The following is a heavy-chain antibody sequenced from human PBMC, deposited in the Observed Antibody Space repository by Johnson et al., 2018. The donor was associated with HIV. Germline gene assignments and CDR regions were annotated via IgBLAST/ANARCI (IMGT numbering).Heavy chain of an antibody. CDR2: ISSSGSTI. D-gene: IGHD1-14*01. CDR1: GFTFSDYY. Sequence: QVQLVESGGGLVKPGGSLRLSCAASGFTFSDYYMSWIRQAPGKGLEWVSYISSSGSTIYYADSVKGRFTISRDNSKNRLYLQINSLRAKDTAVYYCARLTTSADGGAFDIWGQGTMVTVSS. J-gene: IGHJ3*02. CDR3: ARLTTSADGGAFDI. V-gene: IGHV3-11*04.